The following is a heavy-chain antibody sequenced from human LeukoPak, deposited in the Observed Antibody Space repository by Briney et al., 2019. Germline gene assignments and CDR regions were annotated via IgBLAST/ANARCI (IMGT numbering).Heavy chain of an antibody. CDR2: IYYSGDT. Sequence: PSETLSLTCTVSGGSVSNSLYYWSWIRQPPGKGLEWIGYIYYSGDTNYNPSLKSRVIISIDTSSNQFSLRLNSMTAADTAVYYCARGLYGDYVSPFDYWGQGTLVTVSS. CDR1: GGSVSNSLYY. J-gene: IGHJ4*02. D-gene: IGHD4-17*01. V-gene: IGHV4-61*01. CDR3: ARGLYGDYVSPFDY.